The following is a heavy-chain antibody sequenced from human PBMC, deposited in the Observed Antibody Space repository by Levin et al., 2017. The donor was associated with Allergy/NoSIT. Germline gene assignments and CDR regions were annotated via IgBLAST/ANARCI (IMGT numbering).Heavy chain of an antibody. Sequence: PSETLSLTCTVSGGSIRSYYWSWVRQPPGKGLEWIGYVYYSGNTVYNPSLKSRVTMSVDTSKNQFSLNLTSVTTADTAVYFCARTPYYFDVWGPGSPVTVSS. CDR2: VYYSGNT. V-gene: IGHV4-59*08. CDR1: GGSIRSYY. J-gene: IGHJ4*02. CDR3: ARTPYYFDV.